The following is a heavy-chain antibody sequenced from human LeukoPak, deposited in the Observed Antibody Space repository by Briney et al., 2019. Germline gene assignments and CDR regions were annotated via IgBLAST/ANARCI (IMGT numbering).Heavy chain of an antibody. D-gene: IGHD3/OR15-3a*01. CDR3: ARPRDFGTVGTWFDP. CDR1: GYTFTSYY. CDR2: INPSGGST. V-gene: IGHV1-46*01. Sequence: GASVKVSCKASGYTFTSYYMHWVRQAPGQGLEWMGIINPSGGSTSYAQKFQGRVTMTRDVSTSTGYMELSSLRSEDTAVYYCARPRDFGTVGTWFDPWGQGTLVTVSS. J-gene: IGHJ5*02.